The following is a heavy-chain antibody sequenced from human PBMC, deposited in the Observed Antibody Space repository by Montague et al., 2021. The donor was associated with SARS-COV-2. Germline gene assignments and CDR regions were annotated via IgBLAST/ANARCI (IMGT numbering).Heavy chain of an antibody. CDR2: IYYSGST. Sequence: SETLSLTCTVSGGSVGSSHYYWAWIRQPPGKGLEWIGTIYYSGSTYYNPSPRSRVTIGVDASTNQFSLKLHSVTAADTAVYFCARGLYNWNYEHWFDTWGQGTLVTVSS. V-gene: IGHV4-39*01. CDR3: ARGLYNWNYEHWFDT. CDR1: GGSVGSSHYY. D-gene: IGHD1-7*01. J-gene: IGHJ5*02.